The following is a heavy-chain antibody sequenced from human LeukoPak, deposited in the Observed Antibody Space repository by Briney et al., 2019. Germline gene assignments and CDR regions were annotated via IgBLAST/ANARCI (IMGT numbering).Heavy chain of an antibody. CDR3: ARVPRPYQPRGVY. CDR2: INHSGST. J-gene: IGHJ4*02. CDR1: GGSFSGYY. D-gene: IGHD2-2*01. Sequence: PSETLSLTCAVYGGSFSGYYWSWIRQPPGKGLEWIGEINHSGSTNYNPSLKSRVTISVDTSKNQFSLKLSSVTAADTAVYYCARVPRPYQPRGVYWGQGTLATVSS. V-gene: IGHV4-34*01.